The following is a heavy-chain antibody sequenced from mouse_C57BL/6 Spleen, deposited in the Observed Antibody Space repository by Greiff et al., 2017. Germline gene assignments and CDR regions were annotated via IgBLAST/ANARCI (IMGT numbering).Heavy chain of an antibody. J-gene: IGHJ3*01. CDR1: GYTFTSYW. CDR3: TRWGTTVVEGFAY. V-gene: IGHV1-5*01. Sequence: EVQLQQSGTVLARPGASVKMSCKTSGYTFTSYWMHWVKQRPGQGLEWIGAIYPGNSDTSYNQKFKGKAKLTAVTSASTAYMELSSLTNEDSAVYYCTRWGTTVVEGFAYWGQGTLVTVSA. CDR2: IYPGNSDT. D-gene: IGHD1-1*01.